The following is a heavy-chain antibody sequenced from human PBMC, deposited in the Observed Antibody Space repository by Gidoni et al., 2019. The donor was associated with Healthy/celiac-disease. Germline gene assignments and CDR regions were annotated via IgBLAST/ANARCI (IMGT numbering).Heavy chain of an antibody. Sequence: QVQLPQWGAGLLKPSETLSLTCAVSGGSFSVYYWSWIRQPPGKGLEWIGEINHSGSTNYNPYLKSRVTISVDTSKNQFSLKLSSVTAADTAVYYWARNAGGSCDNGINWFDPWGQGTLVTVSS. J-gene: IGHJ5*02. D-gene: IGHD2-15*01. CDR3: ARNAGGSCDNGINWFDP. CDR1: GGSFSVYY. V-gene: IGHV4-34*01. CDR2: INHSGST.